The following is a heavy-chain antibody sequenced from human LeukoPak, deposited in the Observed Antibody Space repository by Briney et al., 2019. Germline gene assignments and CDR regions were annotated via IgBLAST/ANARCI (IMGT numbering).Heavy chain of an antibody. J-gene: IGHJ6*04. Sequence: GGSLKLSCAASGFTFSSYAMHWVRQAPGKGLEWVAVIWYDGSNKYYADSVKGRFTISRDNSKNTLYLQMNSLRAEDTAVYYCARQLVVAATFHYYYGMDVWGKGTTVTVSS. CDR1: GFTFSSYA. V-gene: IGHV3-33*08. D-gene: IGHD2-15*01. CDR3: ARQLVVAATFHYYYGMDV. CDR2: IWYDGSNK.